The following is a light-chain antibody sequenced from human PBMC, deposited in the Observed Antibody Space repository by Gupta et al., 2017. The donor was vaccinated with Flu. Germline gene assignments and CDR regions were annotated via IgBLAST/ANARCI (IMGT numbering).Light chain of an antibody. CDR1: QGISSY. CDR3: QQSFNTPCT. CDR2: AAS. Sequence: GDRVVITCRASQGISSYLNWYQQKPGKAPKLLIYAASSLQSGVPSRFSGSGYGTDFTVTISTLQPEDFATYYCQQSFNTPCTFGQGTKVEIK. V-gene: IGKV1-39*01. J-gene: IGKJ4*01.